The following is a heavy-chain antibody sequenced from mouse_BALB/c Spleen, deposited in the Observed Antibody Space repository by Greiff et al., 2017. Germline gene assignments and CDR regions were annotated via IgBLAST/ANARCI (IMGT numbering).Heavy chain of an antibody. Sequence: DVKLVESGGGLVKPGGSLKLSCAASGFTFSSYAMSWVRQSPEKRLEWVAEISSGGSYTYYPDTVTGRFTSTRDNAKNTLYLEMSSLRSEDTAMYYCAREYGNYYAMDYWGQGTSVTVSA. D-gene: IGHD2-10*02. CDR1: GFTFSSYA. V-gene: IGHV5-9-4*01. J-gene: IGHJ4*01. CDR2: ISSGGSYT. CDR3: AREYGNYYAMDY.